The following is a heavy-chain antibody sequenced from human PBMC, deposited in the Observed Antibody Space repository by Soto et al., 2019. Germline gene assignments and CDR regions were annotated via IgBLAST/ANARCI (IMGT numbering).Heavy chain of an antibody. CDR2: ISSTTNYI. V-gene: IGHV3-21*01. J-gene: IGHJ4*02. CDR3: ARESEDLTSNFDY. CDR1: GFTFTRYS. Sequence: GGSLRLSCAASGFTFTRYSMNWVRQAPGKGLEWVSSISSTTNYIYYADSMRGRFTVSRDNAKNSVYLEMNSLSAEDTAVYYCARESEDLTSNFDYWGQGTLVTVSS.